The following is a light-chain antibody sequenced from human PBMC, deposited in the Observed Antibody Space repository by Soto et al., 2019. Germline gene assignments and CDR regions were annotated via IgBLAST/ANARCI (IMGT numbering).Light chain of an antibody. V-gene: IGKV1-5*03. Sequence: DIQMTQSPSTLSASVGDRVTITCRASQSIGIWLAWYQQKPGKAPKLLIYKASSLGSGVPLRFSGSGSETEFTLTISSLQPDDFATYYCQQYNTYSWTLGQGTKVEIK. CDR2: KAS. CDR1: QSIGIW. CDR3: QQYNTYSWT. J-gene: IGKJ1*01.